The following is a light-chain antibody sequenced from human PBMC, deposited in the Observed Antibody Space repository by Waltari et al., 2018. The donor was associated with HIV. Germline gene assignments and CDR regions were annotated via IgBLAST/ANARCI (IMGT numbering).Light chain of an antibody. Sequence: QSVLTQPPSASGTPGQRVTISCSGSSSNIGSNTVNWYQQLPGTAPKLLIYSNYHRPSGVPDRFSVSKSVTSSSLAISGLQSEDEADYYCATWDDSLNGRVFGGGTKLTVL. J-gene: IGLJ3*02. CDR3: ATWDDSLNGRV. CDR1: SSNIGSNT. V-gene: IGLV1-44*01. CDR2: SNY.